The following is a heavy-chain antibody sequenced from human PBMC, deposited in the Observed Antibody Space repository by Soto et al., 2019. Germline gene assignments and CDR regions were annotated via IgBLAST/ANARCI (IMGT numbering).Heavy chain of an antibody. V-gene: IGHV1-69*13. J-gene: IGHJ6*02. CDR1: GGTFSSYA. Sequence: SVKVSCKASGGTFSSYAISWVRQAPGQGLEWMGGIIPIFGTANYAQKFQGRVTITADESTSTAYMELSSLRSEDTAVYYCARDGLMVYATPHNYYYGMDVWGQGTTVTVSS. CDR2: IIPIFGTA. D-gene: IGHD2-8*01. CDR3: ARDGLMVYATPHNYYYGMDV.